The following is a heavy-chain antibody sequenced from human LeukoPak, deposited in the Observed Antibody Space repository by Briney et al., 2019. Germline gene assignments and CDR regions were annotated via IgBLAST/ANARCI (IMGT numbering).Heavy chain of an antibody. J-gene: IGHJ4*02. Sequence: GGSLRLSCAASGFTFSSYGMHWVRQAPGKGLEWVAVISYDGSNKYYADSVKGRFTISRDNSKNTLYLQMNSLRAEDTAVYYCAKDPPHIVVVPAEGDYWGQGTLVTVSS. CDR3: AKDPPHIVVVPAEGDY. V-gene: IGHV3-30*18. CDR1: GFTFSSYG. D-gene: IGHD2-2*01. CDR2: ISYDGSNK.